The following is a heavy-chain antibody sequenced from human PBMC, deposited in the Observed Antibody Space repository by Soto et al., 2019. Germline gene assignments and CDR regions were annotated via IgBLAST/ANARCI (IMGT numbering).Heavy chain of an antibody. Sequence: SETLFLTCAVYGGSFSGYYWSWIRQPPGKGLEWIGEINHSGSTNYNPSLKSRVTISVDTSKNQFSLKLSSVTAADTAVYYCASGSRLADSSSWYVLNYWGQGTLVTVSS. D-gene: IGHD6-13*01. CDR3: ASGSRLADSSSWYVLNY. CDR1: GGSFSGYY. V-gene: IGHV4-34*01. CDR2: INHSGST. J-gene: IGHJ4*02.